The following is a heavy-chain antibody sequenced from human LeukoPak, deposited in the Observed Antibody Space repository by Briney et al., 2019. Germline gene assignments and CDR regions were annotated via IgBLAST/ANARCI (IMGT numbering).Heavy chain of an antibody. V-gene: IGHV5-51*01. J-gene: IGHJ3*02. D-gene: IGHD3-16*01. CDR1: GYGFSSDW. CDR3: ARRLGGADVFDI. Sequence: GVSLQSSSQASGYGFSSDWIAWVRRLRGKGRGWMGIIYHGDSDTKYSRSFQGQVTTSVDKYINIAYLQWTSLKASDSATYYCARRLGGADVFDIWGQGTMVTVSS. CDR2: IYHGDSDT.